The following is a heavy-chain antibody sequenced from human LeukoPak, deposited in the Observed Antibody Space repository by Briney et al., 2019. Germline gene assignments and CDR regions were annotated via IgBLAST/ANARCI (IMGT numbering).Heavy chain of an antibody. J-gene: IGHJ4*02. CDR3: ARDGNPFNGYSYFDY. V-gene: IGHV3-30*04. Sequence: GGSLRLSCAASGFTFSSYAMHWVRQAPGKGLEWVAVISYDGSNKDYADSVKGRFTISRDNSKNTLYLQMNSLRAEDTAVYYCARDGNPFNGYSYFDYWGQGTLVTVSS. D-gene: IGHD5-18*01. CDR1: GFTFSSYA. CDR2: ISYDGSNK.